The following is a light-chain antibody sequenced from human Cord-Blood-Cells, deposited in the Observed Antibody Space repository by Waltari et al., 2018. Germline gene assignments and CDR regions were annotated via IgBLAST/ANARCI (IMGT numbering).Light chain of an antibody. Sequence: IQMTQSPSSLSASVGDRVTITCRASQSISSYLNWYQQKPGKAPKLLIYAASSLASGVPSRFSGSGSGTDFTLTISSLQPEDFATYYCQQSYSTPYTFGQGTKLEIK. CDR3: QQSYSTPYT. CDR1: QSISSY. J-gene: IGKJ2*01. V-gene: IGKV1-39*01. CDR2: AAS.